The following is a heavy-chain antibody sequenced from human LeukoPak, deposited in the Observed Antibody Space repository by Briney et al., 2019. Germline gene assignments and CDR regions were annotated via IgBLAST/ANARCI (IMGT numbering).Heavy chain of an antibody. CDR2: ISYDGSNK. CDR1: GFTFSSYS. D-gene: IGHD2-15*01. CDR3: AKSPVSSCRGSFCYPFDY. V-gene: IGHV3-30*18. J-gene: IGHJ4*02. Sequence: GGSLRLSCAASGFTFSSYSMNWVRQAPGKGLEWVAVISYDGSNKYYADSVKGRFTISRDNSRNTLYLQMNTLRAEDTAVYFCAKSPVSSCRGSFCYPFDYWGQGNLVTVSS.